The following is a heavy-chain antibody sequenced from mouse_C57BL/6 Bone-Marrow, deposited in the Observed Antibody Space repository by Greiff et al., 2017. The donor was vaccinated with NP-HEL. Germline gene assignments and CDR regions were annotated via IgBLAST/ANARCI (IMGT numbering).Heavy chain of an antibody. J-gene: IGHJ1*03. Sequence: EVHLVESGGGLVKPGGSLKLSCAASGFTFSDYGMHWVRQAPEKGLEWVAYISSGSRTIYYADTVKGRFTISRDNAKNTLFLQMTSLRSEDTAMYYCASPYFDVWGTGTTVTVSS. V-gene: IGHV5-17*01. CDR1: GFTFSDYG. CDR2: ISSGSRTI. CDR3: ASPYFDV.